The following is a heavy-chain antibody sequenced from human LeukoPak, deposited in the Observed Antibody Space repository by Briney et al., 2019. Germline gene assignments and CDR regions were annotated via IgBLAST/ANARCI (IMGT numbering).Heavy chain of an antibody. V-gene: IGHV4-34*01. CDR2: INHSGST. CDR3: ARGGGDYYDSSGYYLDY. J-gene: IGHJ4*02. CDR1: GGSSSGYY. Sequence: PSETLSLTCAVYGGSSSGYYWSWIRQPPGKGLEWIGEINHSGSTNYNPSLKSRVTISVDTSKNQFSLKLSSVTAADTAVYYCARGGGDYYDSSGYYLDYWGQGTLVTVSS. D-gene: IGHD3-22*01.